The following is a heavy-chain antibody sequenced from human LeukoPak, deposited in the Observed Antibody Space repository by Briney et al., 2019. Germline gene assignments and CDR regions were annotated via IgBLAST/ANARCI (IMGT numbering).Heavy chain of an antibody. D-gene: IGHD4-17*01. CDR2: IWYDGSNK. CDR3: AKDLSKTDYGVIDY. V-gene: IGHV3-33*06. CDR1: GFTFISYG. J-gene: IGHJ4*02. Sequence: GGSLRLSCAASGFTFISYGMHWVRQAPGKGLEWVAVIWYDGSNKYYAASVKGRFTISRDNSKNTLYLQMNSLRAEDTAVYYCAKDLSKTDYGVIDYWGQGTLVTVSS.